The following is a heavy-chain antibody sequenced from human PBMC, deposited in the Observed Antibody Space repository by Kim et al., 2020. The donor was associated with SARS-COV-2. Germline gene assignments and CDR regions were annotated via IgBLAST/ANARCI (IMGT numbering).Heavy chain of an antibody. D-gene: IGHD6-19*01. V-gene: IGHV4-31*03. J-gene: IGHJ5*02. CDR3: ARAPGQWLAGGDYWFDP. Sequence: SETLSLTCTVSGGSISSGGYYWSWIRQHPGKGLEWIGYIYYSGSTYYNPSLKSRVTISVDTSKNQISLKLSSVTAADTAVYYCARAPGQWLAGGDYWFDPWGQGTLVTVSS. CDR1: GGSISSGGYY. CDR2: IYYSGST.